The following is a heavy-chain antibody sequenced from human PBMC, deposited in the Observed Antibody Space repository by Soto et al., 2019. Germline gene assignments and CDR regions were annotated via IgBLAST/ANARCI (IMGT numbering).Heavy chain of an antibody. J-gene: IGHJ4*02. CDR3: TRDGRGLGRLSLFEY. D-gene: IGHD2-21*02. CDR2: IYSGETT. V-gene: IGHV3-53*01. CDR1: GFTFGDNA. Sequence: GSLRLSCTPSGFTFGDNAMGWVRQTPGKGLEWVASIYSGETTYYADSVRGRFTISSDKSKNTLYFQLSSLRIEDTAVYYCTRDGRGLGRLSLFEYWGQGVLVTVSS.